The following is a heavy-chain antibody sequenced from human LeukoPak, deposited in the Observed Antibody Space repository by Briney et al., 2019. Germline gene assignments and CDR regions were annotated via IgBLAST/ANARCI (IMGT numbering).Heavy chain of an antibody. CDR1: GYTFTSYY. CDR2: INPSGGST. J-gene: IGHJ4*02. CDR3: ARDRPTNDYVWGSYRYWDY. D-gene: IGHD3-16*02. Sequence: ASVKVSCKASGYTFTSYYMHWVRQAPGQGLEWMGIINPSGGSTSYAQKFQGRVTMTRDTSTSTAYMELRSLRSDDTAVYYCARDRPTNDYVWGSYRYWDYWGQGTLVTVSS. V-gene: IGHV1-46*01.